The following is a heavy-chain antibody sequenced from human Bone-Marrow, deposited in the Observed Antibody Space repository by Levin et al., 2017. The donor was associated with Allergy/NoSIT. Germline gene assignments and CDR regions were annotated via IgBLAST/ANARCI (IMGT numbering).Heavy chain of an antibody. Sequence: RASVKVSCAASGLIFSNYAMNWVRQAPGKGLEWVSQISGSGSNTHYADSVRGRFTFSRDNSNNTVYLQMNSLRADDTAVYYCAGYDTSGYHSPFDYWGQGTLVTVSS. V-gene: IGHV3-23*01. CDR3: AGYDTSGYHSPFDY. CDR2: ISGSGSNT. D-gene: IGHD3-22*01. J-gene: IGHJ4*02. CDR1: GLIFSNYA.